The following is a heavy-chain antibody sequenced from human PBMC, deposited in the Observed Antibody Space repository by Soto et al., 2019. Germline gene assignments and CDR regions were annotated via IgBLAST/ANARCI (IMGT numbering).Heavy chain of an antibody. CDR2: ISGSGGST. D-gene: IGHD3-10*01. J-gene: IGHJ4*02. V-gene: IGHV3-23*01. Sequence: RLEWVSSISGSGGSTYYADSVKGRFTISRDNSKNTLYLQMNSLRAEDTAVYYCAKDFVYYDSGSYYTDGDFWGRGTLVTVSS. CDR3: AKDFVYYDSGSYYTDGDF.